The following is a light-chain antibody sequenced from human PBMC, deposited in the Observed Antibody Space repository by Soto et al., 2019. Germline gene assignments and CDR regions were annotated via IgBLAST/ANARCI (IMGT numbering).Light chain of an antibody. CDR1: QSISSY. CDR3: QQSYSTPRT. J-gene: IGKJ1*01. V-gene: IGKV1-39*01. CDR2: AAS. Sequence: DIQMTQSPSSLSASVGDRVTITCRASQSISSYLNWYQQKPGKAPKLLIYAASSLQSGVPSRFSGSGSGTEFTLTSSSLQHEDFATYYCQQSYSTPRTFGQGTKVEIK.